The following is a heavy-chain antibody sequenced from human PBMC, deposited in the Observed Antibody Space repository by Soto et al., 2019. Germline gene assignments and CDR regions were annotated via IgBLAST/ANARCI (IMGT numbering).Heavy chain of an antibody. CDR3: ERDHRVHGSSLIPGRAFDI. D-gene: IGHD2-15*01. CDR1: GYTFTSYY. Sequence: GASVKVSCKASGYTFTSYYMHWVRQAPGQGLEWMGIINPSGGSTSYAQKFQGRVTMTRDTSTSTVNMELSSLRSEDTAVYYCERDHRVHGSSLIPGRAFDIWGQGTMVTVSS. J-gene: IGHJ3*02. V-gene: IGHV1-46*01. CDR2: INPSGGST.